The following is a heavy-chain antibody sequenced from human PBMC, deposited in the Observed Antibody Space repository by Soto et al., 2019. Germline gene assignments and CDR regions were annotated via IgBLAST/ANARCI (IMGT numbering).Heavy chain of an antibody. J-gene: IGHJ4*02. CDR3: ATAKLLLPWLFDY. CDR1: GFNFSSYS. CDR2: ISSSSSTI. V-gene: IGHV3-48*01. Sequence: GSLRISCEASGFNFSSYSMNWVRQAPGKGLEWVSYISSSSSTIYYADSVKGRFTISRDDSKNTLFLQMNSLRAEDTAVYYCATAKLLLPWLFDYWGQGTLVTVSS. D-gene: IGHD2-15*01.